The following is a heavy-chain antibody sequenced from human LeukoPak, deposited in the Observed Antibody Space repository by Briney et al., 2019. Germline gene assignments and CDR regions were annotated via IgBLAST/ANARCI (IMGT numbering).Heavy chain of an antibody. D-gene: IGHD6-19*01. CDR3: ARDHSGWHSTGVSPDY. V-gene: IGHV3-74*01. J-gene: IGHJ4*02. CDR1: GLTFSSYW. Sequence: AGGSLRLSCAASGLTFSSYWMHWVRQAPGKGLVWVSRINSDGSSTSYADSVKGRFTISRDNAKNTLYLQMDSLRAEDTAVYYCARDHSGWHSTGVSPDYWGQGTLVTVSS. CDR2: INSDGSST.